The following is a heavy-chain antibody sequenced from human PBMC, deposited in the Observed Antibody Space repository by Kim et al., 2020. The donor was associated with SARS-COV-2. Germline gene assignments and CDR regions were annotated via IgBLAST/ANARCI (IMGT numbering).Heavy chain of an antibody. J-gene: IGHJ3*01. V-gene: IGHV4-39*01. D-gene: IGHD1-26*01. Sequence: TSTNPSLTRRVTISVDTAKNQFSLKLSSVTAADTAVYYCARLGWELLAHWGQGTMVTVSS. CDR3: ARLGWELLAH. CDR2: T.